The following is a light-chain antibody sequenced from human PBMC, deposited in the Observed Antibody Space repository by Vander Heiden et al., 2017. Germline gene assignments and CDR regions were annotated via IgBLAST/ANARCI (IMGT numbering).Light chain of an antibody. CDR2: GDS. J-gene: IGLJ2*01. CDR1: NIGSKS. Sequence: SYVLTPPPSVTAGPGQTARVTCGGNNIGSKSVYWYQQKPGQAPVLVVYGDSDRPSGIPERFSGSNSGNTATLTISRVEGGDEADYYCQVWDDSSEHVVFGGGTKLTVL. CDR3: QVWDDSSEHVV. V-gene: IGLV3-21*02.